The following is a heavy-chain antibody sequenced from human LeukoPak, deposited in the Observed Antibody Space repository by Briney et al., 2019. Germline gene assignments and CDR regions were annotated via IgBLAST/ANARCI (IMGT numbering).Heavy chain of an antibody. D-gene: IGHD3-3*01. Sequence: SETLSLTCTGSDGSLSRYLWSWIRQPAGKGLEWIGYIYFSGSTNYNPSLKRRVTISVDPSRNQCPLKLSSVTAAATAVYHCARRAYFFGVVIIGAFDLWGQGTTVTVSS. CDR3: ARRAYFFGVVIIGAFDL. V-gene: IGHV4-59*12. CDR1: DGSLSRYL. J-gene: IGHJ3*01. CDR2: IYFSGST.